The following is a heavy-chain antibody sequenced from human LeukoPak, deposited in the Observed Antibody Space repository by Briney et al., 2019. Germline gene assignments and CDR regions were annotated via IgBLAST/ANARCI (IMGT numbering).Heavy chain of an antibody. Sequence: SETLSLTCTVSGGSINGYYWSWLRQPPGKGLEWIGYIYYSGSTNYNPSLKSRVTISVDTSKSQFSLKLSSVTAADTAVYYCATRYGSGSGYYGMDVWGQGTTVTVSS. CDR1: GGSINGYY. CDR2: IYYSGST. V-gene: IGHV4-59*08. J-gene: IGHJ6*02. D-gene: IGHD3-10*01. CDR3: ATRYGSGSGYYGMDV.